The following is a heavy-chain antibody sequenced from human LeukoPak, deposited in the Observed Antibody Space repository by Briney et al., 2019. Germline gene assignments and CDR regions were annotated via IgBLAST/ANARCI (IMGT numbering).Heavy chain of an antibody. D-gene: IGHD3-10*01. V-gene: IGHV3-13*01. CDR1: GFTFSSYD. J-gene: IGHJ6*03. CDR3: ARDRVTMVRGAITDYYYYYMDV. CDR2: IGTAGDT. Sequence: GGSLRLSCAASGFTFSSYDMHWVRQATGKGLEWVSAIGTAGDTYYPGSVKGRFTISRDNAKNTLYLQMNSLRAEDTAVYYCARDRVTMVRGAITDYYYYYMDVWGKGTTVTVSS.